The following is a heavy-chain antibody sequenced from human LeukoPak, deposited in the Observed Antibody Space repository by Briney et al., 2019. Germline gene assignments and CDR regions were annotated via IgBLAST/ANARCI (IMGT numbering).Heavy chain of an antibody. Sequence: GGSLRLSCAASGFTFSSYSMNWVRQAPGKGLEWVSSISSSSSYIYYADSVKGRFTISRDNAKNSLYLQMNSLRAEDTAVYYCARSYGDYQNWFDPWGQGTLVTVSS. D-gene: IGHD4-17*01. CDR3: ARSYGDYQNWFDP. CDR2: ISSSSSYI. V-gene: IGHV3-21*04. J-gene: IGHJ5*02. CDR1: GFTFSSYS.